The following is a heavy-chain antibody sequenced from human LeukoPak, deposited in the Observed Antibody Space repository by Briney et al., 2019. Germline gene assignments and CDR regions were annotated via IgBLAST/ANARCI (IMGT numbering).Heavy chain of an antibody. V-gene: IGHV4-34*01. CDR1: GGSISGYY. CDR3: AREAQYCSGGNCYGGYFQH. D-gene: IGHD2-15*01. CDR2: INHSGST. J-gene: IGHJ1*01. Sequence: SETLSLTCAVYGGSISGYYWRWIRQPPGKGLEGIGEINHSGSTDYNPSLKSRVIMSLDTSKNQFSLKLSSVPAADTAVYYCAREAQYCSGGNCYGGYFQHWGQGTLVTVSS.